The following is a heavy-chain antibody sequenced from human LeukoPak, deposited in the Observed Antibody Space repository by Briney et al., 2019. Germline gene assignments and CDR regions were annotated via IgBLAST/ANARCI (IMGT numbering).Heavy chain of an antibody. CDR2: FDPEDGET. CDR3: AIGSDRPSTEYFQH. Sequence: ASVKVSCKVSGYTLTELSMHWVRQAPGKGLEWMGGFDPEDGETIYAQKFQGRVTMTEDTSTDTAYMELSSLRSEDTAVYYCAIGSDRPSTEYFQHWGQGTLVTVSS. V-gene: IGHV1-24*01. D-gene: IGHD6-6*01. J-gene: IGHJ1*01. CDR1: GYTLTELS.